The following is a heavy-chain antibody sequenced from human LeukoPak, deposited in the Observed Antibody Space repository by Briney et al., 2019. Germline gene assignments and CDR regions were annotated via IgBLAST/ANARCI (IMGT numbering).Heavy chain of an antibody. V-gene: IGHV4-61*01. CDR3: PRVLTGAPDAFDN. Sequence: PGETLSLTCTVSCVSISSGSYYWSWIRQPPGKGLEWIGYMYYSGSTNYNPSLKSRVTISVDTSKNQFSLKLSSVAPADTAGDNFPRVLTGAPDAFDNWGKGTMVTVSS. CDR2: MYYSGST. D-gene: IGHD7-27*01. J-gene: IGHJ3*02. CDR1: CVSISSGSYY.